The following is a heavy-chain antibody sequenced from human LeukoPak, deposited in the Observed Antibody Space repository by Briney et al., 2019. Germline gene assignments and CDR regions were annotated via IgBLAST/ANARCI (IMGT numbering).Heavy chain of an antibody. CDR2: IYTSGST. D-gene: IGHD7-27*01. J-gene: IGHJ3*02. V-gene: IGHV4-61*02. CDR1: GYSISSGYY. CDR3: ARDLGYDAFDI. Sequence: PSETLSLTCAVSGYSISSGYYWSWIRQPAGKGLEWIGRIYTSGSTNYNPSLKSRVTISVDTSKNQFSLKLSSVTAADTAVYYCARDLGYDAFDIWGQGTMVTVSS.